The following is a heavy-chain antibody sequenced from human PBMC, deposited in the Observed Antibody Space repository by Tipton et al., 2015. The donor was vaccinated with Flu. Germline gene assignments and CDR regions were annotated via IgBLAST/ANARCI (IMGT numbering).Heavy chain of an antibody. CDR2: ISNDGGKK. J-gene: IGHJ4*02. CDR1: GFIFSSYE. V-gene: IGHV3-30-3*01. CDR3: AREFLGGFDY. Sequence: SLRLSCAASGFIFSSYEMQWVRQAPGKGLEWVALISNDGGKKKFAEFVKGRFTISRDNSKNTLSLQLDSLTDEDTAVFYCAREFLGGFDYWGQGIQVTVSS.